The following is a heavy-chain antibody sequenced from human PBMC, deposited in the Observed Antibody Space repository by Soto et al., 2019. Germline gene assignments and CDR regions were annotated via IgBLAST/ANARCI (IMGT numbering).Heavy chain of an antibody. CDR2: IWYDGSNK. CDR1: GFTFSSYG. CDR3: ARDRPEYYFDY. Sequence: GGSLRLSCAASGFTFSSYGMHWVRQAPGKGLEWVAVIWYDGSNKYYADSVKGRFTISRDNSKNTLYLQMNSLRAEDTAVYYCARDRPEYYFDYGGQGTLVTVSS. J-gene: IGHJ4*02. V-gene: IGHV3-33*01.